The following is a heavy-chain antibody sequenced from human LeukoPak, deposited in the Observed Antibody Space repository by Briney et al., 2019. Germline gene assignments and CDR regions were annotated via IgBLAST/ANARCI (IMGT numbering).Heavy chain of an antibody. CDR3: AALEGSGWYFDY. J-gene: IGHJ4*02. CDR1: GFTFSHYY. CDR2: ISSISSYT. D-gene: IGHD6-19*01. Sequence: GGSQRLSCAASGFTFSHYYMSWIREAPGKGLEGVWYISSISSYTYYAVSVKGRFTISRDNAKHSLYLQMTGLRAEETAVYYCAALEGSGWYFDYWGEGALVTVSS. V-gene: IGHV3-11*03.